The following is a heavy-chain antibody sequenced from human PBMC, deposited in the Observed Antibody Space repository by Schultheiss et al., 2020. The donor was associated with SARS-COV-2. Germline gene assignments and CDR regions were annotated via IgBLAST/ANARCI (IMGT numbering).Heavy chain of an antibody. CDR3: ARVGYCSGGSCYWFDP. Sequence: ESLKISCTVSGGSISSYYWSWIRQPPGKGLEWIGEINHSGSTNYNPSLKSRVTISVDTSKNQFSLKLSSVTAADTAVYYRARVGYCSGGSCYWFDPRGQGTLVTVSS. V-gene: IGHV4-34*01. CDR1: GGSISSYY. CDR2: INHSGST. D-gene: IGHD2-15*01. J-gene: IGHJ5*02.